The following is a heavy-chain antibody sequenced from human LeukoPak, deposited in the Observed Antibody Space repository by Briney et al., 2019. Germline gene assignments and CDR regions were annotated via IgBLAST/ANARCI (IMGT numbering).Heavy chain of an antibody. CDR2: IKQDGSEK. D-gene: IGHD1-26*01. J-gene: IGHJ6*02. Sequence: PGGSLRLSCAASGFTFSSYWMSWVRQAPGKGLEWVANIKQDGSEKYYVDSVKGRFTISRDNAKNSLYLQMNSLRAEDTAVYYCAREWVGEGATKVYYYYGMDVWGQGTTVTVSS. CDR3: AREWVGEGATKVYYYYGMDV. V-gene: IGHV3-7*01. CDR1: GFTFSSYW.